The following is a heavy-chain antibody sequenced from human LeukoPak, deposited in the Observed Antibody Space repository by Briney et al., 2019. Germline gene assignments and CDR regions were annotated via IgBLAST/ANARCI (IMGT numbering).Heavy chain of an antibody. CDR2: IYPGDSDT. Sequence: GESLKISCKGSGYSFTRYWSGWVRQMPGKGLEWMGIIYPGDSDTRYSPSFQDQVTISADKSISTAYLQWSSLKASDTAMYYCAILGQGDYGVYYYYYGMDVWGQGTTVTVSS. D-gene: IGHD4-17*01. CDR3: AILGQGDYGVYYYYYGMDV. V-gene: IGHV5-51*01. CDR1: GYSFTRYW. J-gene: IGHJ6*02.